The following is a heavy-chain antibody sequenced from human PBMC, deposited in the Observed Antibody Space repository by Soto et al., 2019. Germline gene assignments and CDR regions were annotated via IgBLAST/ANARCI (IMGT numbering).Heavy chain of an antibody. Sequence: GESLKISCKVSGYSFASYWIGWVRQMPGKGLEWLAIIHPGDSDTIYSPSFQGQVTISADKSISTAYLQWTSVKASDTAIYYCARHLRGYGMDVWGQGSTVTVPS. V-gene: IGHV5-51*01. D-gene: IGHD3-10*01. J-gene: IGHJ6*02. CDR2: IHPGDSDT. CDR3: ARHLRGYGMDV. CDR1: GYSFASYW.